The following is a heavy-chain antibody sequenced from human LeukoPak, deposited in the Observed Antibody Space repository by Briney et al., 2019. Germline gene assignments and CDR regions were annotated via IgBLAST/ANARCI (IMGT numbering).Heavy chain of an antibody. J-gene: IGHJ4*02. V-gene: IGHV1-46*01. CDR2: INPSGGST. CDR1: GYTFISYY. Sequence: ASVKVSCKASGYTFISYYMHWVRQAPGQGLEWVGVINPSGGSTTYAQNFQGRVTMTRDMSTSTVYMELSSLRSEDTAVYYCASSYGDYVGYFDYWGQGTLVTVSS. CDR3: ASSYGDYVGYFDY. D-gene: IGHD4-17*01.